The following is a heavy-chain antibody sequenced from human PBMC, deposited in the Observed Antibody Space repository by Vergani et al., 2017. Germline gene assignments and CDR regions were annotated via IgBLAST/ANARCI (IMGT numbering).Heavy chain of an antibody. J-gene: IGHJ4*02. D-gene: IGHD3-10*01. CDR3: AKIKRWNYYGSGSYFDY. Sequence: QVQLQQWGAGLLKPSETLSLTCAVYGGSFSGYYWSWIRPPPGKGLEWIGEINHSGSTNYNPSLKSRVTISVDTSKNQFSLKLSSVTAADTAVYYCAKIKRWNYYGSGSYFDYWGQGTLVTVSS. CDR2: INHSGST. V-gene: IGHV4-34*01. CDR1: GGSFSGYY.